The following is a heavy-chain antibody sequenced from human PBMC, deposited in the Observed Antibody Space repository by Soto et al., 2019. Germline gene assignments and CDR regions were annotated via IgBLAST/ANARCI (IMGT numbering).Heavy chain of an antibody. CDR3: ARDVSVPYYYGMDV. Sequence: EVQLVESGGGLVQPGGSLRLSCAASGFTFSSYWRHWVRQAPGKGLVWVSRINSDGSSTSYADSVKGRFTISRDNAKNTLYLQMNSLRAEDTAVYYCARDVSVPYYYGMDVWGQGTTVTVSS. J-gene: IGHJ6*02. CDR2: INSDGSST. D-gene: IGHD2-8*01. CDR1: GFTFSSYW. V-gene: IGHV3-74*01.